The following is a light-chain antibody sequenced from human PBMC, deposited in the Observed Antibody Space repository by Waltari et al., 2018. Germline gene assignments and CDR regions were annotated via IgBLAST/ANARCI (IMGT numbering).Light chain of an antibody. J-gene: IGLJ2*01. CDR3: NSRATSGDLVV. V-gene: IGLV3-19*01. CDR1: CHRTYH. CDR2: GKN. Sequence: SSVLTQDPAVSVALGQTVELTCQADCHRTYHASWYQQKPGQAPVLVIFGKNNRPPTIPDRFSASSSGNTASLTITGAQAEDEADYYCNSRATSGDLVVFGGGTKLTGL.